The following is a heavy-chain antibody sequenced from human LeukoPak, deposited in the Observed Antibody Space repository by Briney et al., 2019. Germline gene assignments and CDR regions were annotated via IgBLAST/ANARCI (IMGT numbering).Heavy chain of an antibody. D-gene: IGHD3-9*01. Sequence: GGSLRLSCAASGFTFSHYAQSWVRQAPGKGLEWVSADSGRDTSTFYTDSVKGRFNSSRDNAKNTLYLQMNSLSAEDTAIDYCAKWGDYDVLTGYNDSYYCGQGTLVTVSS. CDR2: DSGRDTST. V-gene: IGHV3-23*01. J-gene: IGHJ4*02. CDR3: AKWGDYDVLTGYNDSYY. CDR1: GFTFSHYA.